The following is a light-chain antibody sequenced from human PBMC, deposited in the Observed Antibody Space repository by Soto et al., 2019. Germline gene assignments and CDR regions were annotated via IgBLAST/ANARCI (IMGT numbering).Light chain of an antibody. CDR1: TSNIGNTF. V-gene: IGLV1-51*01. Sequence: QAVLTHPPSVSAAPGQKVTVSCSGSTSNIGNTFVSWYQLFPGTAPKLLISDNDKRPSGIPDRFSGSKSGTSATLAITGLQTGDEADYYCASWDNRLSAYVFGGGTKVTVL. J-gene: IGLJ1*01. CDR2: DND. CDR3: ASWDNRLSAYV.